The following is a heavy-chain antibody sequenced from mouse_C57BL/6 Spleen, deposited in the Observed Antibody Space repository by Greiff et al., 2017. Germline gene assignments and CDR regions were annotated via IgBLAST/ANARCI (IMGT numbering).Heavy chain of an antibody. CDR1: GYTFTSYW. J-gene: IGHJ4*01. D-gene: IGHD2-4*01. Sequence: QVQLQQPGAELVKPGASVKLSCKASGYTFTSYWMHWVKQRPGQGLEWIGMIHPNSGSTNYNEKFKSKATLTVDKSSSTAYMQLSSLTSEDSAVYYCAREGDDYDGDYYAMDYWGQGTSVTVSS. V-gene: IGHV1-64*01. CDR2: IHPNSGST. CDR3: AREGDDYDGDYYAMDY.